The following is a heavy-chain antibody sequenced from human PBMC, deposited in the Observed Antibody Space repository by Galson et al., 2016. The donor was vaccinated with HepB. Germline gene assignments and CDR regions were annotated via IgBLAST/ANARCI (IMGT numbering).Heavy chain of an antibody. CDR1: GFSFSNAW. CDR3: ATGGSYSTNDPFDI. D-gene: IGHD1-26*01. Sequence: SLRLSCAASGFSFSNAWMNWVRQAPGKGLEWVGRIKSKPDGGTRDYAAPVKGSFSVSRDNPENTLYMQMNSLKTEDSAVYYCATGGSYSTNDPFDIWGQGTMVTVSS. J-gene: IGHJ3*02. CDR2: IKSKPDGGTR. V-gene: IGHV3-15*07.